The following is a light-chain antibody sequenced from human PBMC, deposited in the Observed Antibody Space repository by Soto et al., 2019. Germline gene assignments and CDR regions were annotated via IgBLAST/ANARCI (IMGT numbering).Light chain of an antibody. CDR3: SSFTSSSTWV. Sequence: QSVLTQPASVSGSPGQSITISCTGTSSDIGRYDYASWFQQHPGRAPKLLIYEVINRPSGVSIRFSGSKSGSTASLTISGLQAEDEADFYCSSFTSSSTWVFGGGTKLTVL. J-gene: IGLJ3*02. CDR1: SSDIGRYDY. CDR2: EVI. V-gene: IGLV2-14*01.